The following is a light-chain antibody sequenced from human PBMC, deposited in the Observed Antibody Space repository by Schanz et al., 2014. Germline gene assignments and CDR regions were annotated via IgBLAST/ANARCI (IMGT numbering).Light chain of an antibody. Sequence: QSALTQPASVSGSPGQSITISCTGTSSDVGGYDFVSWYQQHPGKAPKLMIYDVSARPSGVSNRFSGSKSGNTASLTVSGLQAEDEADYYCSSYAGNKYVFGTGTKLTVL. J-gene: IGLJ1*01. V-gene: IGLV2-14*01. CDR2: DVS. CDR1: SSDVGGYDF. CDR3: SSYAGNKYV.